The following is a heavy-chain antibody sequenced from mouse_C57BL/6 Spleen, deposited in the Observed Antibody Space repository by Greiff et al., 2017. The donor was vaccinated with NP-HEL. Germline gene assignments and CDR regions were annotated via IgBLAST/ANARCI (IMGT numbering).Heavy chain of an antibody. V-gene: IGHV5-17*01. D-gene: IGHD1-1*01. Sequence: EVQVVESGGGLVKPGGSLKLSCAASGFTFSDYGMHWVRQAPEKGLEWVAYISSGSSTIYYADTVQGRFTISRENAKNTLFLQMTSLRSEDTSMYYCARRGTTVVRGYFDVWGTGTTVTVSS. CDR1: GFTFSDYG. CDR2: ISSGSSTI. J-gene: IGHJ1*03. CDR3: ARRGTTVVRGYFDV.